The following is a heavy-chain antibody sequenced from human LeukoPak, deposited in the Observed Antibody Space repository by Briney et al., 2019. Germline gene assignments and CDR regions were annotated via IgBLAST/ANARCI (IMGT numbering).Heavy chain of an antibody. CDR2: FNPEDAET. CDR1: GYTLTELS. D-gene: IGHD1-26*01. J-gene: IGHJ4*02. V-gene: IGHV1-24*01. CDR3: ATGGSLIMGETGFDY. Sequence: GASVKVSCKVSGYTLTELSMHWVRQAPGKGLEWMGCFNPEDAETIYAQKFQGRVTMTEDTSTDTAYMELSSLRSDDTAVYYCATGGSLIMGETGFDYWGQGTLVTVSS.